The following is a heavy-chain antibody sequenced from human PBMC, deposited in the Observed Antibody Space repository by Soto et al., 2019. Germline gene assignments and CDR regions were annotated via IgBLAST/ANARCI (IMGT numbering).Heavy chain of an antibody. Sequence: SETLSLTCTVSGGSFSSYYWSWIRQPPGKGLEWIGYIYYSGSTNYNPSLKSRVTISVDTSKNQFSLKLSSVTAADTAVYYCARAPRGKYGYPSYFGYWGQGTLVTVSS. CDR3: ARAPRGKYGYPSYFGY. CDR1: GGSFSSYY. D-gene: IGHD3-16*01. CDR2: IYYSGST. J-gene: IGHJ4*02. V-gene: IGHV4-59*01.